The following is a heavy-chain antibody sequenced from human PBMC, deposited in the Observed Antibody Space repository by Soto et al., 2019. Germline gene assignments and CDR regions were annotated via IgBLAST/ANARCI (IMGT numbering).Heavy chain of an antibody. J-gene: IGHJ3*01. CDR1: GFTFSSYS. Sequence: EVQLVESGGGLVKPGGSLRLSCAASGFTFSSYSMNWVRQAPGQGLEWVSSISSDGTHIYYADSVKGRFTMSRDNAKNLVYLEMNSLRAEDTAVYYCVPWEHLDASDLFDLWGQGTMVSVSS. CDR2: ISSDGTHI. V-gene: IGHV3-21*01. D-gene: IGHD1-26*01. CDR3: VPWEHLDASDLFDL.